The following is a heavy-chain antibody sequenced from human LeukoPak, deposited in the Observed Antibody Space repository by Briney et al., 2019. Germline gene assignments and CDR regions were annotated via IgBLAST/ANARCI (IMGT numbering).Heavy chain of an antibody. J-gene: IGHJ4*02. CDR2: ISGSGGST. CDR1: GFTFSSYA. Sequence: GGSLRLSCAASGFTFSSYAMSWVRQAPGKGLEWVSAISGSGGSTYYADSVKGRFTISRDNSKNTLYLQMNSLRAEDTAVYYCANLVRTGSSSWYLFDYWGQGTLVTVSS. D-gene: IGHD6-13*01. CDR3: ANLVRTGSSSWYLFDY. V-gene: IGHV3-23*01.